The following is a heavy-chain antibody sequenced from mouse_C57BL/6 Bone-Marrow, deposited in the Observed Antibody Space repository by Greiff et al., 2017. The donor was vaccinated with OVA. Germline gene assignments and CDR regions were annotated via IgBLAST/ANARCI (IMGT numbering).Heavy chain of an antibody. CDR2: INYDGSST. CDR3: ARNDYFDV. Sequence: EVKLMESEGGLVQPGSSMKLSCTASGFTFSDYYMAWVRQVPEKGLEWVANINYDGSSTYYLDSLKSRFIISRDNAKNILYLQMSSLKSEDTATYYCARNDYFDVWGTGTTVTVSS. D-gene: IGHD2-3*01. CDR1: GFTFSDYY. V-gene: IGHV5-16*01. J-gene: IGHJ1*03.